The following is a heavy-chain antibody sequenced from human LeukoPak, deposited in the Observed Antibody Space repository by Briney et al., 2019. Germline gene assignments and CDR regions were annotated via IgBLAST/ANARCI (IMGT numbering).Heavy chain of an antibody. CDR2: IKQDGSEK. V-gene: IGHV3-7*01. J-gene: IGHJ3*02. CDR3: ASGRLVPDDAFDI. Sequence: GGSLRLSCAASGFTFSSYWMSWVRQAPGKGLEWVANIKQDGSEKYYVDSVKGRFTISRDNAKNSLYLQMNSLRAEDTAVYYCASGRLVPDDAFDIWGQGTMVTVSS. D-gene: IGHD6-19*01. CDR1: GFTFSSYW.